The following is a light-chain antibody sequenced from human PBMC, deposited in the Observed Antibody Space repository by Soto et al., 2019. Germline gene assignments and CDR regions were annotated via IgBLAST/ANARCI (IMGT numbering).Light chain of an antibody. CDR2: AAS. V-gene: IGKV1-39*01. J-gene: IGKJ1*01. CDR3: QQCYSTPGT. CDR1: QSISSY. Sequence: DIQMTQSPSSLSASVGDRVTITCRASQSISSYLNWYQQKPGKAPKLLIYAASSLQSGVPSRFSGSGSGSDFTLTISSLQPEDFATYYCQQCYSTPGTFGQGTKV.